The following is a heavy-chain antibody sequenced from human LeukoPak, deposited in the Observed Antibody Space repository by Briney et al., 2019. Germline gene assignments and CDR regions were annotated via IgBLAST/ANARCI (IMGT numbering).Heavy chain of an antibody. CDR3: ARGPPNWGYDY. CDR2: MSPNSGDT. D-gene: IGHD7-27*01. V-gene: IGHV1-8*01. Sequence: ASVKVSCKASGYTFTSYDFNWVRQATGQRPEWMGWMSPNSGDTGYAQKFQDRVTMTRNTSISTAYMELSSLRSDDTAVYYRARGPPNWGYDYWGPGTLVTVSS. CDR1: GYTFTSYD. J-gene: IGHJ4*02.